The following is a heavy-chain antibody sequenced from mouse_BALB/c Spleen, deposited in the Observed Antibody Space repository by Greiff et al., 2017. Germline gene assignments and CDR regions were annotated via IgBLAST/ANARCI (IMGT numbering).Heavy chain of an antibody. Sequence: EVQLQQSGPELVKPGASVKISCKASGYTFTDYNMHWVKQSHGKSLEWIGYIYPYNGGTGYNQKFKSKATLTVDNSSSTAYMELRSLTSEDSAVYFCARGRVYWYFDVWGAGTTVTVSS. CDR1: GYTFTDYN. CDR2: IYPYNGGT. J-gene: IGHJ1*01. CDR3: ARGRVYWYFDV. V-gene: IGHV1S29*02.